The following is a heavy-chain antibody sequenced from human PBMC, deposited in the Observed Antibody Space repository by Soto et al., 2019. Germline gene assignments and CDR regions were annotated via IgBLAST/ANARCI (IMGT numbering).Heavy chain of an antibody. CDR2: IDPSDSQT. J-gene: IGHJ4*02. V-gene: IGHV5-10-1*01. Sequence: GESLKISCKGSGYSLAGYWITWVRQKPGKGLEWMGRIDPSDSQTYYSPSFRGHVTISVTKSVTTVFLQWSSLRASDTAMYYCARQIYDSDTGPNFQYYFDSWGQGTPVTVSS. CDR1: GYSLAGYW. D-gene: IGHD3-22*01. CDR3: ARQIYDSDTGPNFQYYFDS.